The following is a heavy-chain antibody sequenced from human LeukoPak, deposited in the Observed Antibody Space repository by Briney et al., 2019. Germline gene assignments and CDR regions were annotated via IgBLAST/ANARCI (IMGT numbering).Heavy chain of an antibody. CDR1: GFTFSSYS. Sequence: GGSLRLSCAASGFTFSSYSMNWVRQAPGKGLEWVSYISSSSSTIYYADSVKGRFTISRDNAKNSLYLQMNSLRAEDTAVYYCAREGDTTGAAGTEFDYWGRGALVTVSS. D-gene: IGHD4-4*01. CDR3: AREGDTTGAAGTEFDY. V-gene: IGHV3-48*01. CDR2: ISSSSSTI. J-gene: IGHJ4*02.